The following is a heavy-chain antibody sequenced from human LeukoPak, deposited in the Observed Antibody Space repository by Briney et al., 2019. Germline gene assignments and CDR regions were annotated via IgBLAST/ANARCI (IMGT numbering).Heavy chain of an antibody. V-gene: IGHV3-NL1*01. Sequence: GGSLRLSCAASGLSFSSYGMHWVRQAPGKGLEWVSSIFPSGGEIHYADSVRGRFTISRDNSKSILSLQMNSLRAEDTAIYYCATYRQVLLPFESWGQGTLVTVSS. CDR1: GLSFSSYG. CDR2: IFPSGGEI. CDR3: ATYRQVLLPFES. D-gene: IGHD5-18*01. J-gene: IGHJ4*02.